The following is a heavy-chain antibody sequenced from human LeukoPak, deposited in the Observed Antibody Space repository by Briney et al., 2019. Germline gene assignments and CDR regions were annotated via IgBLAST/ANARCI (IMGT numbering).Heavy chain of an antibody. CDR2: ISSSSSYI. J-gene: IGHJ4*02. V-gene: IGHV3-21*01. D-gene: IGHD3-9*01. CDR1: GFTFSSYS. CDR3: ARDGGDILTGYYIEVDY. Sequence: KPGGSLRLSCAASGFTFSSYSMNWVRQAPGKGLEWVSSISSSSSYIYYADSVKGRFTISRDNAKNSLYLQMNSLRAEDTAVYYCARDGGDILTGYYIEVDYWGQGTLVTVSS.